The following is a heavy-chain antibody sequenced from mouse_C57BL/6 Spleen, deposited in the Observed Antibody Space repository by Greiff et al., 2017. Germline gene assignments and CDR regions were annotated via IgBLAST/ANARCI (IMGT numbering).Heavy chain of an antibody. D-gene: IGHD1-1*01. CDR2: IYPGDGDT. CDR3: ARSNYYGRSYGAMDY. V-gene: IGHV1-82*01. Sequence: VQLQQSGPELVKPGASVKISCKASGYAFSSSWMNWVKQRPGKGLEWIGRIYPGDGDTNYNGKFKGKSTLTADKSSSTAYMQLSSLTSEDSAVYFCARSNYYGRSYGAMDYWGQGTSGTVSS. CDR1: GYAFSSSW. J-gene: IGHJ4*01.